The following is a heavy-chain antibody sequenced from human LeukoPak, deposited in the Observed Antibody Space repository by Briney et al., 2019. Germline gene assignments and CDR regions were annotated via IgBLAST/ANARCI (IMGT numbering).Heavy chain of an antibody. CDR1: GYTFTSYG. D-gene: IGHD3-10*01. J-gene: IGHJ4*02. V-gene: IGHV1-2*02. Sequence: ASVKVSCKASGYTFTSYGISWVRQAPGQGLEWMGWINPNSGGTNYAQKFQGRVTMTRDTSISTAYMELSRLRSDDTAVYYCARDSSHYGSGSYYNTYYFDYWGQGTLVTVSS. CDR2: INPNSGGT. CDR3: ARDSSHYGSGSYYNTYYFDY.